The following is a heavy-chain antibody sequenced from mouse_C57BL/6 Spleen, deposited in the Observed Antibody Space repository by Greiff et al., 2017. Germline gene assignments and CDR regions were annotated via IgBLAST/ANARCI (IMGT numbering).Heavy chain of an antibody. V-gene: IGHV3-8*01. J-gene: IGHJ2*01. CDR1: GYSITSDY. Sequence: VQLQQSGPGLVKPSQTLSLTCSVTGYSITSDYWNWIRKFPGNKLEYMGYISNSGSTYYNPSHKSRISITRDTSKNQYYLQLNSVTTEDTATYYCERYSNYVFDYWGQGTTLTVSS. CDR2: ISNSGST. D-gene: IGHD2-5*01. CDR3: ERYSNYVFDY.